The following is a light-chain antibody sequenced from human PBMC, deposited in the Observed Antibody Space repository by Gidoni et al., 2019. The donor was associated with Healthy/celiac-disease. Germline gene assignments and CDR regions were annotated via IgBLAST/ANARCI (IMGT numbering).Light chain of an antibody. Sequence: QSVLTQPPSASGTPGHSVTISCSGSSSNIGSNYVYWYQHLPATAPTLLIYRNNQRPSGVPDRFSGSKSGTSASLAISGLRSEDEADYYCAAWDDSLSGWVFGGGTKLTVL. V-gene: IGLV1-47*01. CDR2: RNN. J-gene: IGLJ3*02. CDR1: SSNIGSNY. CDR3: AAWDDSLSGWV.